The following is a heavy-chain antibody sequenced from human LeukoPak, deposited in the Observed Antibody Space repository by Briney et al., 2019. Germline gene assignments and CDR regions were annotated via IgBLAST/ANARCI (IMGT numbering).Heavy chain of an antibody. D-gene: IGHD3-3*01. CDR1: DYSISSGSS. CDR2: IYHSGNT. V-gene: IGHV4-38-2*02. Sequence: SETLSLTCTVSDYSISSGSSWGWIRQSPGKGLECIGTIYHSGNTYYNPSLKSRATISVNTSKNQFSLNLTSVTAADTAVYFRARASYYDFWSGMGAFDIWGQGTVVTASS. J-gene: IGHJ3*02. CDR3: ARASYYDFWSGMGAFDI.